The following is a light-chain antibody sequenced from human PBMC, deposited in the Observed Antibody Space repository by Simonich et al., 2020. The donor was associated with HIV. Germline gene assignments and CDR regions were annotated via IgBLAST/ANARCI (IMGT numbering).Light chain of an antibody. CDR3: QQYNNWPSPFT. CDR1: QSFSSN. Sequence: EIVMTQSPATLSVSPGERATLSCRASQSFSSNLSWYQQKPGQAPRLLIYGASSRATGIPARFSGSGFGTQFTLTISSMQSEDFAVYYCQQYNNWPSPFTFGPGTKVDIK. J-gene: IGKJ3*01. CDR2: GAS. V-gene: IGKV3-15*01.